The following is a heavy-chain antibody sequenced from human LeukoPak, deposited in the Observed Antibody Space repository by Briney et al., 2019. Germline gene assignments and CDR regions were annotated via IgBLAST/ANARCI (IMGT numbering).Heavy chain of an antibody. D-gene: IGHD2-15*01. CDR1: GYSISSGYY. CDR2: IYHSGST. Sequence: SETLSLTCAVSGYSISSGYYWGWIRPPPGKGLEWIGSIYHSGSTYYNPSLKSRVTISVDTSKNQFSLKLSSVTAADTAVYYCARGGDIVVVVAANAFDCWGQGTLVTVSS. J-gene: IGHJ4*02. CDR3: ARGGDIVVVVAANAFDC. V-gene: IGHV4-38-2*01.